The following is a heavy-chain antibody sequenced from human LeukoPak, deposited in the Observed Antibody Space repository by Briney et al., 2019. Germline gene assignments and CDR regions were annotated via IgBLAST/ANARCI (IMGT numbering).Heavy chain of an antibody. J-gene: IGHJ4*02. CDR1: GFTFSSYE. V-gene: IGHV3-48*03. D-gene: IGHD2-15*01. Sequence: PGGSLRLSCAASGFTFSSYEMNWVRQAPGKGLEWVSYISSSGSTIYYADSVKGRFTISRDNAKNSLYLQMNTLRAEDTAVYYCARDLRGNIVVIVAADLSLDYWGQGTLVTVAS. CDR3: ARDLRGNIVVIVAADLSLDY. CDR2: ISSSGSTI.